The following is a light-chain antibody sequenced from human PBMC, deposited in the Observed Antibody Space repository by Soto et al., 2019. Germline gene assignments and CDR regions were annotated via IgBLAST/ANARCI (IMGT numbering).Light chain of an antibody. Sequence: EVVLTQSPATLSLSPGERATLSCRASPSVTNYLAWYQQKPVQPPRLLIYGAFNRAAGIPARFSGSGSGTDVTLTISSLEPEDSAVYYCQQRNIWPPVTFGQGTRLEIK. CDR2: GAF. CDR1: PSVTNY. J-gene: IGKJ5*01. CDR3: QQRNIWPPVT. V-gene: IGKV3-11*01.